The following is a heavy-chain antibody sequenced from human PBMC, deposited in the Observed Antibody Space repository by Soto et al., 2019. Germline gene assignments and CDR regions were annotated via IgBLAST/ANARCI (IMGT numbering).Heavy chain of an antibody. J-gene: IGHJ4*02. Sequence: WASVKVSCKVSGSRFSNYVISWVRQAPGHGLEWLGRIIPIFNSTKYAQSFQGRVTITAGKSTSTASLELSSLRSDDTAVYYCAREGRGKKAGYNGLVSLGYWGQGTLVTVSS. V-gene: IGHV1-69*06. CDR3: AREGRGKKAGYNGLVSLGY. D-gene: IGHD2-2*02. CDR1: GSRFSNYV. CDR2: IIPIFNST.